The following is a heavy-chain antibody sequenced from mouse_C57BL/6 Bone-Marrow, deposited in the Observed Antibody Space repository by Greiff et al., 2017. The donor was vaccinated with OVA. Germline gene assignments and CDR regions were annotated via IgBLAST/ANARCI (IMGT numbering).Heavy chain of an antibody. Sequence: VKLQESGAELVRPGTSVKMSCKASGYTFTNYWIGWAKQRPGHGLEWIGDIYPGGGYTNYNEKFKGKATLTADKSSSTAYMQFSSLTSEDSAIYYCARSTIVPSYWYFDVWGTGTTVTVSS. CDR3: ARSTIVPSYWYFDV. D-gene: IGHD2-5*01. J-gene: IGHJ1*03. CDR1: GYTFTNYW. CDR2: IYPGGGYT. V-gene: IGHV1-63*01.